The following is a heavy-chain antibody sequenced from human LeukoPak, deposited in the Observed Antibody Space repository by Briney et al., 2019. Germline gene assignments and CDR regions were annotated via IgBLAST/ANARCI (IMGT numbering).Heavy chain of an antibody. CDR2: ISSSSSYI. CDR3: ARVVVAADRINWFDP. Sequence: PGGSLRLSCAASGFTFSSYNMNWVRQAPGKGLEWVSSISSSSSYIYYADSVKGRFTISRDNAKNSLYLQMNSLRAEDTAVYYCARVVVAADRINWFDPWGQGTLVTVSS. J-gene: IGHJ5*02. V-gene: IGHV3-21*01. CDR1: GFTFSSYN. D-gene: IGHD2-15*01.